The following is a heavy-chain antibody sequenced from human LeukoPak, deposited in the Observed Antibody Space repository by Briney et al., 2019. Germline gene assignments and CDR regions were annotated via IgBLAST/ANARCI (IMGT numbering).Heavy chain of an antibody. Sequence: SETLSLTCAVYGGSFSGYCWSWIRQPPGKGLEWIGEINHSGSTNYNPSLKSRVTISVDTSKNQFSLKLSSVTAADTAVYYCARDTNYYDSSAHFDYWGQGTLVTVSS. CDR3: ARDTNYYDSSAHFDY. CDR1: GGSFSGYC. D-gene: IGHD3-22*01. J-gene: IGHJ4*02. CDR2: INHSGST. V-gene: IGHV4-34*01.